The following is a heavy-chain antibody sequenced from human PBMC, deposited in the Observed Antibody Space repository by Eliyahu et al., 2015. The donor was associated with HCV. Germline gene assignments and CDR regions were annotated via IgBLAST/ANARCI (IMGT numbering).Heavy chain of an antibody. J-gene: IGHJ4*02. CDR2: ISSSSSYI. D-gene: IGHD3-3*01. Sequence: EVQLVESGGGLVKPGGSLRLSCAASGFTFSSYSMNGVRQAPGKGLEWVSSISSSSSYIYYADSVKGRFTISRDNAKNSLYLQMNSLRAEDTAVYYCARTYDFWSGYYDYWGQGTLVTVSS. CDR3: ARTYDFWSGYYDY. CDR1: GFTFSSYS. V-gene: IGHV3-21*01.